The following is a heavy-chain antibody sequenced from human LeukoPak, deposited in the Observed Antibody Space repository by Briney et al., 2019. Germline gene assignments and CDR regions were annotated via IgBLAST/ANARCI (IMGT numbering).Heavy chain of an antibody. CDR1: GFTFSSYG. Sequence: GGSLRLSCAASGFTFSSYGMHWVRQAPGKGLEWVAFIRYDGSNKYYADSVKGRFTISRDNSKNTLYLQMNSLRAEDTAVYYCAKDYILTGYYLSYFDYWGQGTLVTVSS. D-gene: IGHD3-9*01. V-gene: IGHV3-30*02. CDR3: AKDYILTGYYLSYFDY. J-gene: IGHJ4*02. CDR2: IRYDGSNK.